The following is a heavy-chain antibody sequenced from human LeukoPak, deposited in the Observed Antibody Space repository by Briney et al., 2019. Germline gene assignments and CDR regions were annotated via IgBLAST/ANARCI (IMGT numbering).Heavy chain of an antibody. D-gene: IGHD3-10*01. CDR2: IIPIFGIA. CDR1: GGTFSSYA. Sequence: SVKVSCKASGGTFSSYAISWVRQAPGQGLEWMGRIIPIFGIANYAQKFQGRITITADKSTSTAYMELSSLRSEDTAVYYCARDYPPGHKGSGSPYYFDYWGQGTLVTVSS. J-gene: IGHJ4*02. V-gene: IGHV1-69*04. CDR3: ARDYPPGHKGSGSPYYFDY.